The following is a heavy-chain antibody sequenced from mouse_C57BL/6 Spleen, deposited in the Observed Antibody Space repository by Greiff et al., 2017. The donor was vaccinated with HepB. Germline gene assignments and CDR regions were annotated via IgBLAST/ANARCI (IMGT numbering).Heavy chain of an antibody. J-gene: IGHJ1*03. CDR2: IDPSDSYT. CDR3: ASLLRYPV. CDR1: GYTFTSYW. V-gene: IGHV1-50*01. Sequence: QVQLQQPGAELVKPGASVKLSCKASGYTFTSYWMQWVKQRPGQGLEWIGEIDPSDSYTNYNQKFKGKATLTVDTSSSTAYMQLSSLTSEDSAVYYCASLLRYPVWGTGTTVTVSS. D-gene: IGHD1-1*01.